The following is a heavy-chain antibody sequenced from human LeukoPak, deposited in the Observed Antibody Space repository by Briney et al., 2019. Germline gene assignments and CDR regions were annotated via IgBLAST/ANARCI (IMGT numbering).Heavy chain of an antibody. CDR3: ARPPITVSGFFDYYFDY. CDR1: GYSFTSHW. CDR2: IYPGDPDT. Sequence: GESLKISCEGSGYSFTSHWIGWVRQTPGKGLEWMGIIYPGDPDTRYSPSFQGQVTISADKSISTAYLQWSSLKASDTAMYYCARPPITVSGFFDYYFDYWGQGTLVTVSS. J-gene: IGHJ4*02. D-gene: IGHD6-19*01. V-gene: IGHV5-51*01.